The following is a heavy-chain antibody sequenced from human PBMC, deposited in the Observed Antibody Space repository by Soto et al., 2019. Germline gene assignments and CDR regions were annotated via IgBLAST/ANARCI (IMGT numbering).Heavy chain of an antibody. CDR3: ARERPDGSRLDP. CDR1: GGSISSYY. Sequence: PSETLSLTCTVSGGSISSYYWSWIRQPPGKGLEWIGYIYYSGSTNYNPSLKSRVTISVDTSKNQFSLKLNSMTAADTAVYYCARERPDGSRLDPWGQGTLVTVSS. CDR2: IYYSGST. V-gene: IGHV4-59*12. J-gene: IGHJ5*02. D-gene: IGHD6-13*01.